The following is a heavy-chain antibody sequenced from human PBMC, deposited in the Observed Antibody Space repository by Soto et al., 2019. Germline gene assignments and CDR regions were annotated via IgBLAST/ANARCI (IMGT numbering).Heavy chain of an antibody. V-gene: IGHV4-59*01. J-gene: IGHJ4*02. CDR1: GGSISSYY. CDR2: IYYSGST. CDR3: ARDYRGYFDY. Sequence: SETLSLTCTVSGGSISSYYWSWIRQPPGKGLEWIGYIYYSGSTNYNPSLKSRVTISLDMSKNKFSLKLSSVTAADTAVYYCARDYRGYFDYWGQGTLVTVSS.